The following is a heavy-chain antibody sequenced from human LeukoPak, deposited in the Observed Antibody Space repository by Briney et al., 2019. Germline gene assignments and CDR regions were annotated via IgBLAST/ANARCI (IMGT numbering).Heavy chain of an antibody. CDR2: ISGSGGST. J-gene: IGHJ6*03. D-gene: IGHD2-2*01. V-gene: IGHV3-23*01. CDR1: GFTFSSYA. CDR3: ARYGVAPAAYYYYYMDV. Sequence: PGGSLRLSCAASGFTFSSYAMSWVRQAPGKGLEWVSAISGSGGSTYYADSVKGRFTISRDNSKNTLYLQMNSLRAEDTAVYYCARYGVAPAAYYYYYMDVWGKGTTVTVSS.